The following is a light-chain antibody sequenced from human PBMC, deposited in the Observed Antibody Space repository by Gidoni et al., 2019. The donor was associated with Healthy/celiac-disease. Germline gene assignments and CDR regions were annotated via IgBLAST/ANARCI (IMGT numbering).Light chain of an antibody. CDR3: QQYGSSYT. CDR2: GAS. CDR1: QSVSSSY. J-gene: IGKJ2*01. V-gene: IGKV3-20*01. Sequence: IELPQPPGTLSLSPGERATLTCRASQSVSSSYLACYQQKPGQAPRLLIYGASSRATGIPDMFSSSGSATDFTLTISRLEPEDVAVYYCQQYGSSYTFGQGTKLEIK.